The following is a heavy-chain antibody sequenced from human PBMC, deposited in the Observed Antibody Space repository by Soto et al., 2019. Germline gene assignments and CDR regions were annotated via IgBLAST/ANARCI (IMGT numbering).Heavy chain of an antibody. CDR1: GGTFSSYA. J-gene: IGHJ5*02. D-gene: IGHD2-2*01. V-gene: IGHV1-69*01. CDR3: AMDILLVVPAATLVA. CDR2: IIPIFGTA. Sequence: QLQLLQSGAEVKKPGSSVKVSCKSSGGTFSSYAISCVRQAPGQGLEWMGGIIPIFGTANYAQKFQGRVTSTADESTSTAYMELSSLRSEDTAVYYCAMDILLVVPAATLVAWCKGTMVTVYS.